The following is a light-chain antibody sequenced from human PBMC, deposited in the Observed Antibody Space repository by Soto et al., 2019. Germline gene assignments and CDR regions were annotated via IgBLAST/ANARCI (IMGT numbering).Light chain of an antibody. CDR3: QQYGGSPLT. V-gene: IGKV3-20*01. J-gene: IGKJ4*01. Sequence: EIVLTQSPGTLSLSPGDSAPLSCRASQSVSSSSLAWYQQKPGQAPRLLFFGVSKRAAGVPDRLGGCGYGTDFTFAMSRMEPEDCAVYYWQQYGGSPLTFGGGTKVDIK. CDR2: GVS. CDR1: QSVSSSS.